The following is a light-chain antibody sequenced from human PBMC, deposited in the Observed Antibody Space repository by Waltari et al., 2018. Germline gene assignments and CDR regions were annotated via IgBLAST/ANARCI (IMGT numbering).Light chain of an antibody. J-gene: IGKJ4*01. V-gene: IGKV3D-20*01. CDR1: QTVSSNY. CDR2: DAA. CDR3: QQYGNSPFT. Sequence: EIVLTQSPATLSLSPGERATLSCGASQTVSSNYLAWYQHKPGLAPRLLIYDAAGRPTGIAERFSGSGSGTDFTLTINRLEPEDFAVYYCQQYGNSPFTFGGGTKVDIK.